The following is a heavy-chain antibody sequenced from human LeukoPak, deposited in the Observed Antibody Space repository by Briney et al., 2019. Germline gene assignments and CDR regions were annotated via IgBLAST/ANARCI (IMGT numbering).Heavy chain of an antibody. D-gene: IGHD3-22*01. CDR1: GFTFSSYG. J-gene: IGHJ5*02. CDR2: ISYDGSNK. CDR3: ARGVTMMSVSDP. Sequence: PGRPLRLSCAASGFTFSSYGMHWVRQAPGKGLEWVAVISYDGSNKYYADSVKGRFTISRDNSKNTLYLQMNSLRAEDTAVYYCARGVTMMSVSDPWGQGTLVTVSS. V-gene: IGHV3-30*03.